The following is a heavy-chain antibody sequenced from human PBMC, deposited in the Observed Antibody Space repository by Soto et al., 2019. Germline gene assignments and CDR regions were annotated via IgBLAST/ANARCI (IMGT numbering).Heavy chain of an antibody. V-gene: IGHV1-18*01. Sequence: QVQLVQSGAEVKKPGASVRVSCKASGYSLRNYAFAWVQQAPGQGLEWMAWLSGYNGDTQYAPKFQGRVTLTTDTSTDTAYTALRTSEPDDRGVYCCAPVASAAARRGGFDAWGQGTLVTVSS. J-gene: IGHJ5*02. CDR2: LSGYNGDT. CDR1: GYSLRNYA. D-gene: IGHD2-15*01. CDR3: APVASAAARRGGFDA.